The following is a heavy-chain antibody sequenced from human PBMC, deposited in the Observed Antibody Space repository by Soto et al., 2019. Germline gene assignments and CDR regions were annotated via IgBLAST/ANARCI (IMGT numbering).Heavy chain of an antibody. D-gene: IGHD3-9*01. J-gene: IGHJ2*01. CDR2: IIPIFGTA. CDR3: ARVPAWGYDILTARPQNWYFDL. CDR1: GGTFSSYA. Sequence: SVKVSCKASGGTFSSYAISWVRQAPGQGLEWMGGIIPIFGTANYAQKFQGRVTITADESTSTAYMELSSLRSEDTAVYYCARVPAWGYDILTARPQNWYFDLWGRGTLVTVSS. V-gene: IGHV1-69*13.